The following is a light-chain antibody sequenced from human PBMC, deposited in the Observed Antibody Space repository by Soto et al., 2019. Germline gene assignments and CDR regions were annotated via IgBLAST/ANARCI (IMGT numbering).Light chain of an antibody. CDR1: SSNIGAGYD. CDR3: QSYDSSLSGSGVV. CDR2: GNS. Sequence: QSVLPQPPSVSGAPGQRVTISCTGSSSNIGAGYDVHWYQQLPGTAPKLLIYGNSNRPSGVPDRFSGSKSGTSASLAITGLQAEDEADYYCQSYDSSLSGSGVVFGGGTKVTVL. J-gene: IGLJ2*01. V-gene: IGLV1-40*01.